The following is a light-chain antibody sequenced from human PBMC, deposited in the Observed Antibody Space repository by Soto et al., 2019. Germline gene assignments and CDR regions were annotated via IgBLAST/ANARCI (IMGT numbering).Light chain of an antibody. J-gene: IGKJ1*01. CDR1: QSISSY. V-gene: IGKV1-39*01. CDR3: QQYHIWPSWT. Sequence: DIQMTQSPSSLSASVGDRVTITCRASQSISSYLNWYQQKPGKAPKLLIYAASSLQSGVPSRFSGSGSGTDFTLTISSLQPEDFATYYCQQYHIWPSWTFGQGTKVELK. CDR2: AAS.